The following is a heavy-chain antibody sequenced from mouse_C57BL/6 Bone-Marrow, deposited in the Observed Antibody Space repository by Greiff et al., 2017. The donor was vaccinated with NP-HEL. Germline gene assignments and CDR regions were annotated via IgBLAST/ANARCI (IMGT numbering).Heavy chain of an antibody. CDR3: TRYTTVVALYWYFDV. D-gene: IGHD1-1*01. V-gene: IGHV5-9-1*02. Sequence: EVNVVESGEGLVKPGGSLKLSCAASGFTFSSYAMSWVRQPPEKRLEWVAYISSGGDYIYYADTVKGRFTISRDNARNTLYLQMSSLKSEDTAMYYCTRYTTVVALYWYFDVWGTGTTVTVSS. CDR2: ISSGGDYI. J-gene: IGHJ1*03. CDR1: GFTFSSYA.